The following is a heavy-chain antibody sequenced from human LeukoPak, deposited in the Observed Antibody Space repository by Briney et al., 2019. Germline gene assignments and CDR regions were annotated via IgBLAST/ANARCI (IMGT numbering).Heavy chain of an antibody. Sequence: GGSLRLSCDASGFTFNNYVMNWVRQAPGKGLEWVSGISGSGGSTYYADSVKGRFTISRDNSKNTLYLQMNSLRAEDTAVYYCAKEPDYYDSSGYQDYWGQGTLVTVSS. D-gene: IGHD3-22*01. V-gene: IGHV3-23*01. J-gene: IGHJ4*02. CDR2: ISGSGGST. CDR1: GFTFNNYV. CDR3: AKEPDYYDSSGYQDY.